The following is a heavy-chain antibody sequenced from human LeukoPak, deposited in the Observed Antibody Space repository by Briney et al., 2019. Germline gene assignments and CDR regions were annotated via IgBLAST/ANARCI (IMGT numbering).Heavy chain of an antibody. D-gene: IGHD3-10*01. V-gene: IGHV3-73*01. J-gene: IGHJ4*02. CDR2: IRSKANSYAT. CDR3: AKDDAWIRFGE. CDR1: GFTFSGSA. Sequence: PGGSLRLSCAASGFTFSGSALHWVRQASGKGLEWVGRIRSKANSYATAYAASVKGRFTISRDNSKKTLYLEVSSLTGEDTAVYYCAKDDAWIRFGEWSQGTLVTVSS.